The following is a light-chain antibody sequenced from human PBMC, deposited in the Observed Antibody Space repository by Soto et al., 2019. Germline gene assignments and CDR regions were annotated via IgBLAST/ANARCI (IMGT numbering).Light chain of an antibody. CDR2: GAS. J-gene: IGKJ1*01. CDR3: QQYYNWPWT. CDR1: QSVSSN. Sequence: EIVMTQSPATLSVSPGERATLSCRASQSVSSNLAWYQQKPGQAPRLLIYGASTRAIGIQAMFSGSGSGTEFTITISSLQSEDFAVYYCQQYYNWPWTFGQGTKAEIK. V-gene: IGKV3-15*01.